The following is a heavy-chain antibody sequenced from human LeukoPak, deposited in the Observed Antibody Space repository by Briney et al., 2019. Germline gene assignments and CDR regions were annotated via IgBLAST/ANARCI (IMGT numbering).Heavy chain of an antibody. CDR3: SKKTSGWYPGWFDP. Sequence: PGGSLRLSCAASGFTFSSYSMNWVRQAPGKRLEWVSSISSSSSYIYYADSVKGRFTISRDNSKNTRYLQMNSLRAEDTALCYFSKKTSGWYPGWFDPWGQGTLVTVSS. J-gene: IGHJ5*02. V-gene: IGHV3-21*04. CDR2: ISSSSSYI. CDR1: GFTFSSYS. D-gene: IGHD6-19*01.